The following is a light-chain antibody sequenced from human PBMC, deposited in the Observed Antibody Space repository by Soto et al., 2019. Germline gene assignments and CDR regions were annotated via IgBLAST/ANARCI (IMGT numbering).Light chain of an antibody. Sequence: DIVMTQSPDSLAVSLGERSTINCKSSQSVLYSSNNKNYLAWYQQKPGQPPKLLIYWASTRDSGVPDRFSGSGSGTDFTLTISSLQAEDVAVYYCQQCYSTPITFGQGTRLEIK. CDR3: QQCYSTPIT. V-gene: IGKV4-1*01. J-gene: IGKJ5*01. CDR2: WAS. CDR1: QSVLYSSNNKNY.